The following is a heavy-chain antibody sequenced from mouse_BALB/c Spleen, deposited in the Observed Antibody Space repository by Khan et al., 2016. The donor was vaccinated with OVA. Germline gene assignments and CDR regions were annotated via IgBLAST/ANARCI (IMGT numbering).Heavy chain of an antibody. J-gene: IGHJ4*01. D-gene: IGHD2-10*01. CDR2: INTYTGEP. V-gene: IGHV9-3-1*01. CDR3: ARPPYFSYVMVY. CDR1: GYTFRSFG. Sequence: QIQLVQSGPELKKPGETVKISCKASGYTFRSFGMNWVKQAPGKGLKWMGWINTYTGEPTYADDFKGRYVFSLETCASTAYLQINNLKNEDTATYFCARPPYFSYVMVYWGQGTSVTVSS.